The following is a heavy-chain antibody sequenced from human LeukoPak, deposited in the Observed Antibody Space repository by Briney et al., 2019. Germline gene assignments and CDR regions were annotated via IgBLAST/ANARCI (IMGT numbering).Heavy chain of an antibody. Sequence: SETLSLTCTVSGGSISSGSYYWSWIRQPAGKGLEWIGRIYTSGSTNYNPSLKSRVTISGHTSQNQFSLKLSSVTAADTAVYFCAGVSRVTSSYYRDVWGKGTTVTVSS. CDR2: IYTSGST. J-gene: IGHJ6*03. CDR1: GGSISSGSYY. D-gene: IGHD2-21*02. CDR3: AGVSRVTSSYYRDV. V-gene: IGHV4-61*02.